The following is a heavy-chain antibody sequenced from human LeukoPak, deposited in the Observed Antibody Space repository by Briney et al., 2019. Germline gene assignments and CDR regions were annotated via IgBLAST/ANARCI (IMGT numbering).Heavy chain of an antibody. J-gene: IGHJ4*02. V-gene: IGHV1-2*02. Sequence: ASVKVSCKASGYTFNDFYFHWVRQAPGQGLEWMGWINPNSGGTNYAQKFRGRVTMTSDTSISTAYMELSRLSSDDTAVYYCARGDASSFPDLFDYWGQGTLVTVSS. D-gene: IGHD6-6*01. CDR3: ARGDASSFPDLFDY. CDR2: INPNSGGT. CDR1: GYTFNDFY.